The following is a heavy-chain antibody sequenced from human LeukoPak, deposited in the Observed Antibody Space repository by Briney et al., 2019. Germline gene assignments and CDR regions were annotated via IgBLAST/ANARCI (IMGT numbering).Heavy chain of an antibody. D-gene: IGHD3-9*01. V-gene: IGHV3-11*01. CDR3: ARDRLRSRYDILTGYYY. Sequence: GGSLRLSCAASGFTFSDYYMSWIRQAPGKGLEWVSYISSSGSTIYYADSVEGRFTISRDNVKNSLYLQMNSLRAEDTAVYYCARDRLRSRYDILTGYYYWGQGTLVTVSS. CDR1: GFTFSDYY. J-gene: IGHJ4*02. CDR2: ISSSGSTI.